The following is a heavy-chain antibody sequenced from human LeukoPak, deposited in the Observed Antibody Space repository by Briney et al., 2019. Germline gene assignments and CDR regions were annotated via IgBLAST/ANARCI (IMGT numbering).Heavy chain of an antibody. V-gene: IGHV4-59*08. J-gene: IGHJ4*02. D-gene: IGHD6-25*01. CDR2: IYYSGST. CDR1: GGSISSYY. Sequence: SETLSLTCTVSGGSISSYYWSWIRQPPGKGLEWIGYIYYSGSTNYNPSLKSRVTISVDTSKNQFSLKLSSVTAADTAVYYCARRTLGGPFDYWGKGTLVTVSS. CDR3: ARRTLGGPFDY.